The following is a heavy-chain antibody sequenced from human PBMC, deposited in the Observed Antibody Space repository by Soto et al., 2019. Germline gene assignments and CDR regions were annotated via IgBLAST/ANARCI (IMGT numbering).Heavy chain of an antibody. CDR3: ARGRDSYDNWFDP. J-gene: IGHJ5*02. Sequence: PSETLSLTCTVSGGSISSYYWSWIRQPPGKGLEWIGYINYSGSTNYNLSLKSRVTISVDTSKNQFSLKLSSVTAADTAVYYCARGRDSYDNWFDPWGQGTLVNVSS. V-gene: IGHV4-59*01. CDR2: INYSGST. D-gene: IGHD5-18*01. CDR1: GGSISSYY.